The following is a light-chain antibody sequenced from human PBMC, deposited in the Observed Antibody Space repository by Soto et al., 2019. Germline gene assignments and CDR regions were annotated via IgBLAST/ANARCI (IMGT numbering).Light chain of an antibody. J-gene: IGKJ1*01. CDR2: SAS. CDR3: QQYNNWPRT. V-gene: IGKV1D-16*01. CDR1: RDISRW. Sequence: DIQMTQSPSSLSASVGDRVTITCRASRDISRWLAWYQQRPGTAPKSLIHSASTLQSGVPSRFSGSGSGTEFTLTISSLQPEDFATYDCQQYNNWPRTFGQGTKVEIK.